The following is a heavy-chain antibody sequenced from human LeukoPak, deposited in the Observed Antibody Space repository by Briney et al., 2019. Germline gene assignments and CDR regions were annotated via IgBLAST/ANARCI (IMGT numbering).Heavy chain of an antibody. D-gene: IGHD3-22*01. CDR3: SRAGPDDSPGYYSEH. J-gene: IGHJ4*02. Sequence: ASEKVSCKASGYTFTSYGISWVRQAPGQGLEWMGIINPSGISASYAQKFQGRITMTRDMSTSTVYMELTRLRSDDTALYYCSRAGPDDSPGYYSEHWGQGTLVTVSS. CDR1: GYTFTSYG. V-gene: IGHV1-46*01. CDR2: INPSGISA.